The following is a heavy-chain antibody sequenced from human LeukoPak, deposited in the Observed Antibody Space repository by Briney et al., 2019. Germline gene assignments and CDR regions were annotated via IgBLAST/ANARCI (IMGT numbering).Heavy chain of an antibody. CDR3: AKDLGYCSSTSCYTLDY. CDR1: GFTFDDYA. V-gene: IGHV3-9*01. CDR2: ISWNSGSI. D-gene: IGHD2-2*02. Sequence: SLRLSCAASGFTFDDYAMHWVRQAPGKGLEWVSGISWNSGSIGYADSVKGRFTISRDNAKNSLYLQMNSLRAEDTALYYCAKDLGYCSSTSCYTLDYWGQGTLVTVSS. J-gene: IGHJ4*02.